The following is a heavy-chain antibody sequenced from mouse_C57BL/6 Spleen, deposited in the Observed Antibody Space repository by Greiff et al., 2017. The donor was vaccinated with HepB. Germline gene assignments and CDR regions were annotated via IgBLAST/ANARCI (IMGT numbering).Heavy chain of an antibody. Sequence: EVQLQQSGPELVKPGASVKMSCKASGYTFTDYNMHWVKQSHGKSLEWIGYINPNNGGTSYNQKFKGKATLTGNKSSSTAYMELRSLTSEDSAVYYWARRGGLRRDWYCEVWGTGTTVTVAS. CDR1: GYTFTDYN. D-gene: IGHD2-4*01. V-gene: IGHV1-22*01. J-gene: IGHJ1*03. CDR2: INPNNGGT. CDR3: ARRGGLRRDWYCEV.